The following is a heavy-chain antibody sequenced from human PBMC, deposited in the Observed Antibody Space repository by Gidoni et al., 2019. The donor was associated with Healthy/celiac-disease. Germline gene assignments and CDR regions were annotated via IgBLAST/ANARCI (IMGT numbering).Heavy chain of an antibody. D-gene: IGHD4-17*01. CDR2: IYYSGIT. V-gene: IGHV4-61*01. Sequence: QVQLQESGTGLVKPSENMSHTCTVSGGSVSSGSYYWSWIRQPPVKGLEWFWYIYYSGITNYNPSLKRRVTISVDTSKNQFSLKLSSVPAADTAVYYCASQTTVTTMISYAFDIWGQGTMVTVSS. CDR3: ASQTTVTTMISYAFDI. CDR1: GGSVSSGSYY. J-gene: IGHJ3*02.